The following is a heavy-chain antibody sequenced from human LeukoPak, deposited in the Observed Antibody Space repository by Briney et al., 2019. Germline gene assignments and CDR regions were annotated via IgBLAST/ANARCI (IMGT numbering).Heavy chain of an antibody. J-gene: IGHJ1*01. Sequence: PGGSLRLSCAASGXTFNNYWMYWVRQVPGKGLVWVSRINSDGSTTSYADSVKGRFTISRDNAKNTLYLQMNSLRAEDTAVYYCARDYYDSSGYQYLQHWGQGTLVTVSS. CDR3: ARDYYDSSGYQYLQH. CDR2: INSDGSTT. V-gene: IGHV3-74*01. CDR1: GXTFNNYW. D-gene: IGHD3-22*01.